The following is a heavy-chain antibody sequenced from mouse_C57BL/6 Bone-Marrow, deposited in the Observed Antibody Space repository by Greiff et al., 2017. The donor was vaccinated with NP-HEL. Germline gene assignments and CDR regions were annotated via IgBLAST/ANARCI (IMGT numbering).Heavy chain of an antibody. J-gene: IGHJ1*03. CDR3: ARGDDYDDGYFDV. V-gene: IGHV1-52*01. CDR1: GYTFTSYW. D-gene: IGHD2-4*01. CDR2: IDPSDSDT. Sequence: QVQLQQPGAELVRPGSSVKLSCKASGYTFTSYWMHWVKQRPIQGLEWIGNIDPSDSDTHYNHKFKDKATLTVDKSSSTAYMQLSSLTSEDSAVYYCARGDDYDDGYFDVWGTGTTVTVSS.